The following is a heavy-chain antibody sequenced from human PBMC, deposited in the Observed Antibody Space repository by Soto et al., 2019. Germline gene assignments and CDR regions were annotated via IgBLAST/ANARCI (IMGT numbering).Heavy chain of an antibody. CDR2: IYYSGST. CDR1: GGSISSYY. J-gene: IGHJ6*03. D-gene: IGHD6-6*01. V-gene: IGHV4-59*08. Sequence: QVQLQESGPGLVKPSETLSLTCTVTGGSISSYYWSWIRQPPGKGLEWIGYIYYSGSTNYNPSLKSRVTISVDTSMNQFSLKLSSVTAADTAVYYCARRADIAARPFYYYMDVWGKGTTVTVSS. CDR3: ARRADIAARPFYYYMDV.